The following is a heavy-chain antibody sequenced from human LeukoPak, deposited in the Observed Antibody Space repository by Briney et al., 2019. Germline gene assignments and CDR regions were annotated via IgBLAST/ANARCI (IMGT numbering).Heavy chain of an antibody. V-gene: IGHV6-1*01. CDR1: GDSVSSNSVT. CDR3: ARRLTQYDCFDP. D-gene: IGHD2-2*01. Sequence: SQTLSLTCAISGDSVSSNSVTWNWVRQSPSRGLEWLGRTYYRSTWYNDYAVSVRGRITVNPDTSKNQFSLHLNSVTPEDTAVYYCARRLTQYDCFDPWGQGILVTVSS. J-gene: IGHJ5*02. CDR2: TYYRSTWYN.